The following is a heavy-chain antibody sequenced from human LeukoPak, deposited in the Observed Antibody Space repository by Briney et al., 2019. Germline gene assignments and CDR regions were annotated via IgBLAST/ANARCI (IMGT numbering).Heavy chain of an antibody. Sequence: GGSLRLSCAASGFTFSSYWMSWVRQAPGKGLERVANIKQDGSEKYYVDSVKGRFTISRDNAKRSVYLQMNSLRAEDTAVYYCARDPYSGSYGADYYYYMDVWGKGTTVTISS. CDR3: ARDPYSGSYGADYYYYMDV. J-gene: IGHJ6*03. D-gene: IGHD1-26*01. CDR2: IKQDGSEK. V-gene: IGHV3-7*01. CDR1: GFTFSSYW.